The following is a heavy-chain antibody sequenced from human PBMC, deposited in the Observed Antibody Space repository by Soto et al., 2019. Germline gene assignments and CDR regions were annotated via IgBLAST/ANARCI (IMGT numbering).Heavy chain of an antibody. CDR1: GYSFTSYW. CDR2: IDPSDSYT. D-gene: IGHD6-6*01. V-gene: IGHV5-10-1*01. Sequence: PGESLKISCKGSGYSFTSYWISWVRQMPGKGLEWMGRIDPSDSYTNYSPSFQGHVTISADKSISTAYLQWSSLKAPDTAMCYCARSIAARPGGIDYWGQGTLVTVSS. CDR3: ARSIAARPGGIDY. J-gene: IGHJ4*02.